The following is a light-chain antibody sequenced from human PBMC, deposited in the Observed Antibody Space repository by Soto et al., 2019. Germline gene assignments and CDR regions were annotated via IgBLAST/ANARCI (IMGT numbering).Light chain of an antibody. CDR3: QQNYRTPLT. Sequence: DIQMTQSPSSLSASAGDRVTIACRASQSINIYLSWYQQEPGKAPKLLMYDASSLQSGVPSRFSGSGSGTHFTLTISSLQREDFATYYCQQNYRTPLTFGGGTKVEIK. CDR2: DAS. V-gene: IGKV1-39*01. J-gene: IGKJ4*01. CDR1: QSINIY.